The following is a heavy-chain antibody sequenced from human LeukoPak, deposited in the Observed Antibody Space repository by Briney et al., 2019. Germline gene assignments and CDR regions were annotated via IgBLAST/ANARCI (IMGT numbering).Heavy chain of an antibody. V-gene: IGHV4-30-4*01. CDR1: GGSISSGDSY. CDR3: ARHDEVPAIKNGFDV. J-gene: IGHJ3*01. CDR2: MHASGAT. D-gene: IGHD2-2*01. Sequence: PSETLSLTCTVSGGSISSGDSYWSWIRQPPGKGLEWIGYMHASGATLHHPSLGSRIAMSLDTTENHFSLNLGSVTAADTAVYYCARHDEVPAIKNGFDVWGQGTVVTVSS.